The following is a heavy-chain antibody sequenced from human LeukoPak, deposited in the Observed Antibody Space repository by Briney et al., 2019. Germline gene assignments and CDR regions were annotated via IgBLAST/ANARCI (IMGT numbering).Heavy chain of an antibody. Sequence: WASVKVSCKASGGTFRSYTISWVQQAPGQGLEWMGRIIPILGIANYAQKFQGRVTITADKSTSTAYMELSSLRSEDTAVYYCARVATTTHEHYWGQGTLVTVSS. CDR2: IIPILGIA. CDR1: GGTFRSYT. V-gene: IGHV1-69*02. CDR3: ARVATTTHEHY. J-gene: IGHJ4*02. D-gene: IGHD5-12*01.